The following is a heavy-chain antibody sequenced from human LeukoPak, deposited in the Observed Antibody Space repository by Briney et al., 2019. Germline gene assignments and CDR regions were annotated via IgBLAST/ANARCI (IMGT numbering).Heavy chain of an antibody. D-gene: IGHD3-22*01. V-gene: IGHV1-2*02. CDR3: AREPHDSSGYSLAEYFQH. CDR1: GYTFTGYY. CDR2: INPNSGGT. J-gene: IGHJ1*01. Sequence: ASVKVSCKASGYTFTGYYMHWVRQAPGQGLEWMGWINPNSGGTNYAQKFQGRVTMTRDTSISTAYMELSRLRSDDTAVYYCAREPHDSSGYSLAEYFQHWGQGTLVTVSS.